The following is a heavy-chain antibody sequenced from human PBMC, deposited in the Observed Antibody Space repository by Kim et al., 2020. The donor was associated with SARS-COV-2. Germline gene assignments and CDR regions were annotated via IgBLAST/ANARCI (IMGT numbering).Heavy chain of an antibody. CDR1: GGSISSSGYY. D-gene: IGHD4-17*01. V-gene: IGHV4-39*01. CDR3: ARQRFPSFYGDY. J-gene: IGHJ4*02. Sequence: SETLSLTCIVSGGSISSSGYYWGWIRQPPGKGLEWIGSIYHSGNTYYNPSLKSRVTISVDTPKNQFSLKLIAVAAADTAVYYCARQRFPSFYGDYWGQGTLVTGSS. CDR2: IYHSGNT.